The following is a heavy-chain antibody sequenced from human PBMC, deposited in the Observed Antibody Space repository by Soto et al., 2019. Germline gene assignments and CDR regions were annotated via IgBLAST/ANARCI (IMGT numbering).Heavy chain of an antibody. D-gene: IGHD3-10*01. V-gene: IGHV3-30*18. CDR2: ISYDGSNQ. J-gene: IGHJ6*02. CDR1: GFTFSNYG. Sequence: GSLRLSCAASGFTFSNYGMHWVRQAPGKGLEWVAFISYDGSNQYYADSVKGRFTISRDNSKNTLYLQMNSLRAEDSAVCYCAKDIAMVRGFIIAMDVWGQGTTVTVSS. CDR3: AKDIAMVRGFIIAMDV.